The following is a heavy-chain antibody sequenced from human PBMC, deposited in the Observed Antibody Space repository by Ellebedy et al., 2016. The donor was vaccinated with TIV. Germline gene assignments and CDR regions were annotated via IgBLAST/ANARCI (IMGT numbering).Heavy chain of an antibody. CDR3: VRPAASYSSSWYDFDC. Sequence: PGGSLRLSCAASGFTFSSYTMNWVRQAPGKGLEWVPSISSSGTYLHNADSVKGRFTISRDNAKNSLYLQMNSLRVEDTAVYYCVRPAASYSSSWYDFDCWGQGTLVTVSS. V-gene: IGHV3-21*01. CDR1: GFTFSSYT. J-gene: IGHJ4*02. D-gene: IGHD6-13*01. CDR2: ISSSGTYL.